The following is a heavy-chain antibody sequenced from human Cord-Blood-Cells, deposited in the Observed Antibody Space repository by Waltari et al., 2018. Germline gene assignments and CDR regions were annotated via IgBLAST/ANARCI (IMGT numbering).Heavy chain of an antibody. CDR2: INHSGST. V-gene: IGHV4-34*01. CDR3: ARGGACSSTSCYNWFDP. D-gene: IGHD2-2*01. J-gene: IGHJ5*02. CDR1: GGSFSGYY. Sequence: QVQLQQWGAGLLKPSETLSLTCAVYGGSFSGYYWSWIRQPPGKGLEWIGEINHSGSTNYNPSRKSRVTRSVDASKNQFSLKLSSVTAADTAVYYCARGGACSSTSCYNWFDPWGQGTLVTVSS.